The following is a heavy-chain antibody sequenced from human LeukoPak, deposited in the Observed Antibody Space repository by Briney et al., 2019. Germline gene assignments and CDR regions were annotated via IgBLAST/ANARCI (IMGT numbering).Heavy chain of an antibody. J-gene: IGHJ4*02. Sequence: GGSLRLSCAASGFTFSSYGMHWVRQAPGKGLEWVAVISYDGSNKYYADSVKGRFTISRDNSKNTLYLQMNSLRAEDTAVYYCATPIYGDYDAFDYWGQGTLVTV. V-gene: IGHV3-30*03. D-gene: IGHD4-17*01. CDR3: ATPIYGDYDAFDY. CDR1: GFTFSSYG. CDR2: ISYDGSNK.